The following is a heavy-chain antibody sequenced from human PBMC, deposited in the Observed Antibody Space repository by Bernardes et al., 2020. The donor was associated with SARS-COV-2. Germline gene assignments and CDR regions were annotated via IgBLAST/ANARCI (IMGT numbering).Heavy chain of an antibody. CDR3: ASTRTTVVTPDAFDI. V-gene: IGHV3-53*01. Sequence: GGSLRLSCAASGFTVSSNYMSWVRQAPGKGLEWVSVIYSGGSTYYADSVKGRFTISRDNSKNTLYLQMNSLRAEDTAVYYCASTRTTVVTPDAFDIWGQGTMVTVSS. CDR2: IYSGGST. CDR1: GFTVSSNY. D-gene: IGHD4-17*01. J-gene: IGHJ3*02.